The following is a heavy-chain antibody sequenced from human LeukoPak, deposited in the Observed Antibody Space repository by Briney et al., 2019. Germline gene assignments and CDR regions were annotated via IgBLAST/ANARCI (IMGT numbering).Heavy chain of an antibody. CDR3: ARDPNYYYPSYYYDS. CDR1: GFTFDDYP. Sequence: SLRLSCTTSGFTFDDYPMNWFRQAPGKGLEWVGFIGGRTFRGTTQYAASLKGRFTISRDDSKSTAYSQMISLKIEDTGVYYCARDPNYYYPSYYYDSWGLGTLVTVSS. V-gene: IGHV3-49*03. J-gene: IGHJ4*02. D-gene: IGHD4/OR15-4a*01. CDR2: IGGRTFRGTT.